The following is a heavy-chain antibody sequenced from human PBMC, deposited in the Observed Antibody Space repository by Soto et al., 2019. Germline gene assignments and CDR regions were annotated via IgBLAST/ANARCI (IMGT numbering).Heavy chain of an antibody. D-gene: IGHD3-9*01. CDR3: ARSAPFDIYALTPVEF. CDR2: ISANNGNT. CDR1: GYTFTTFG. V-gene: IGHV1-18*01. Sequence: QVRLVQSGPEVKKPGASVKVSCKASGYTFTTFGISWVRQAPGQGLEWVGWISANNGNTKYSQKFQGRVSLTTETSASTAYMELRSLRSDDTAVYYCARSAPFDIYALTPVEFWGQGTLVTDSS. J-gene: IGHJ4*02.